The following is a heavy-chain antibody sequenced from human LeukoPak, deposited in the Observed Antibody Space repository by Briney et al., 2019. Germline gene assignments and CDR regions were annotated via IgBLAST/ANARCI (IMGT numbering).Heavy chain of an antibody. CDR1: GGTFSSYA. CDR3: ARALYDSSGYYHYFFDY. J-gene: IGHJ4*02. D-gene: IGHD3-22*01. Sequence: SVKVSCKASGGTFSSYAISWVRQAPGQGLEWMGGIIPIFGTANYAQKFQGRVTITTDESTSTAYMELSSLRTEDTAVYYCARALYDSSGYYHYFFDYWGQGTLVTVSS. CDR2: IIPIFGTA. V-gene: IGHV1-69*05.